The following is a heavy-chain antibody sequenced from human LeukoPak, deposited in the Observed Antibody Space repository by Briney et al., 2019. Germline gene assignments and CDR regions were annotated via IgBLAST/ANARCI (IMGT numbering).Heavy chain of an antibody. V-gene: IGHV3-72*01. D-gene: IGHD1-1*01. CDR1: GFTFSDHY. CDR3: ARVGTISPSFDY. J-gene: IGHJ4*02. CDR2: TRNKANSYTT. Sequence: PGGALRLSCAASGFTFSDHYMDWVRQAPGKGLEWVGRTRNKANSYTTEYAASVKGRFTISRDDSKNSLYLQMNSLKTEDTAGYYCARVGTISPSFDYWGQGTLVTVSS.